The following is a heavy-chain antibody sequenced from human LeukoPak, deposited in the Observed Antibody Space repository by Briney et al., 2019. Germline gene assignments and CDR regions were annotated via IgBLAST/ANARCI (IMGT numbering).Heavy chain of an antibody. D-gene: IGHD3-22*01. Sequence: PGGSLRLSCAASGFTFNTYAMHWVRQAPGKGLEWVAVISYNGGNNHYADSVKGRFTISRDNSKNTLYLQMNSLRAEDTAVYYCARGDYYDTRGYYALYYSDSWGQGALVTVSS. CDR2: ISYNGGNN. CDR1: GFTFNTYA. J-gene: IGHJ4*02. V-gene: IGHV3-30-3*01. CDR3: ARGDYYDTRGYYALYYSDS.